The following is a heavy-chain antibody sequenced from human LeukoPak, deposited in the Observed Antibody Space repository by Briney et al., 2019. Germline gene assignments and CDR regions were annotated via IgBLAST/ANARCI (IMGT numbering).Heavy chain of an antibody. J-gene: IGHJ4*02. Sequence: GESLKISCKGSGYSFTSYWIGWVRQMPGKGLEWMGIIYPGDSDTRYSPSFQGQVTISADKSISTAYLQWSSLKASDTAIYYCARLIQGKIVVVPAAIGEGPYYFDYWGQGTLVTVSS. V-gene: IGHV5-51*01. CDR2: IYPGDSDT. D-gene: IGHD2-2*01. CDR1: GYSFTSYW. CDR3: ARLIQGKIVVVPAAIGEGPYYFDY.